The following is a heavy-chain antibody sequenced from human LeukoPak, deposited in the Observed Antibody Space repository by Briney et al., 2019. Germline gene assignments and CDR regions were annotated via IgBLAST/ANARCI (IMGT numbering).Heavy chain of an antibody. J-gene: IGHJ4*02. Sequence: SETLSLTCTVSAGSINNYYWSWIRQPPGKGLEWIGYIYYSGSTNYNPSLKSRVTISVDTSKNQFSLKLSSVTAADTAVYYCARGGLRTYFDYWGQGTLVTVSS. CDR3: ARGGLRTYFDY. D-gene: IGHD4-17*01. CDR2: IYYSGST. CDR1: AGSINNYY. V-gene: IGHV4-59*01.